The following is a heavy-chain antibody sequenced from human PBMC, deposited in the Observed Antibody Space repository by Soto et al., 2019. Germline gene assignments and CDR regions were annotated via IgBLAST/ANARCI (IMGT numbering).Heavy chain of an antibody. CDR3: ARHIVDTSMTASFNY. Sequence: GESLKISCKTSGYSFLNYWIGWVRQMPGKGLEWMGIIHPGDSDARYSPSFQGQVTISADKSISTVYLQWSSLKASDTAMYYCARHIVDTSMTASFNYWGQGTQVTVSS. CDR2: IHPGDSDA. CDR1: GYSFLNYW. D-gene: IGHD5-18*01. J-gene: IGHJ4*02. V-gene: IGHV5-51*01.